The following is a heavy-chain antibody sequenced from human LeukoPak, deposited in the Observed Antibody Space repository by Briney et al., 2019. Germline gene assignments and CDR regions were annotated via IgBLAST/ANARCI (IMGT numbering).Heavy chain of an antibody. CDR2: MNPNSGNT. CDR1: GYTFTSYD. Sequence: ASVKVSCKASGYTFTSYDINWVRQATGQGLEWMGWMNPNSGNTGYAQKFQGRVTMTRNTSISTAYVELSSLRSEDTAVYYCARGEMSSSWYFYWGQGTLVTVSS. CDR3: ARGEMSSSWYFY. V-gene: IGHV1-8*01. D-gene: IGHD6-13*01. J-gene: IGHJ4*02.